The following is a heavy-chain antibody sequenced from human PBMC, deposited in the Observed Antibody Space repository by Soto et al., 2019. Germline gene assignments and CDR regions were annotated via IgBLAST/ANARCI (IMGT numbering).Heavy chain of an antibody. V-gene: IGHV4-59*08. CDR2: IYYSGST. D-gene: IGHD3-10*01. CDR3: ASSDYYGSGSYDY. CDR1: GGSISSYY. J-gene: IGHJ4*02. Sequence: SETLSLTCTVSGGSISSYYWSWIRQPPGKGLEWIGYIYYSGSTNYNPSLKSRVTISVDTSKNQFSLKLSSVTAADTAVYYCASSDYYGSGSYDYWGQGTLVTVSS.